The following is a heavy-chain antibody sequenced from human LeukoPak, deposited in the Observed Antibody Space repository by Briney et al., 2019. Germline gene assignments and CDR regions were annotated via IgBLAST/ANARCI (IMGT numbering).Heavy chain of an antibody. CDR1: GFTFSSYA. J-gene: IGHJ4*02. CDR3: AKDRGPTTVQSVTDY. CDR2: ISGSGGST. Sequence: PGGSLRLSCAASGFTFSSYAMSWVRQAPGKGLEWVSAISGSGGSTYYADSVKGRFTISRDNSKNTLYLQMNSLRAEDTAVYYCAKDRGPTTVQSVTDYWGQGTLVTVSS. D-gene: IGHD4-17*01. V-gene: IGHV3-23*01.